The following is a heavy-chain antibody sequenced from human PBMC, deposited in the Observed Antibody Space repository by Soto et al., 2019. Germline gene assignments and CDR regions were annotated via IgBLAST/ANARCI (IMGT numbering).Heavy chain of an antibody. CDR2: ISYDGGSA. J-gene: IGHJ6*02. CDR1: GFTFSNYG. CDR3: AKDFDVVVVLSATRGLDV. D-gene: IGHD2-15*01. Sequence: QVQLVESGGGMIQPGRSMRLSCVASGFTFSNYGMHWVRQAPGKGLEWVAGISYDGGSADYVDSVKGRFTLSRDNSKNTLSLQMISLRPEDTGVYYCAKDFDVVVVLSATRGLDVWGQGITVTVSS. V-gene: IGHV3-30*18.